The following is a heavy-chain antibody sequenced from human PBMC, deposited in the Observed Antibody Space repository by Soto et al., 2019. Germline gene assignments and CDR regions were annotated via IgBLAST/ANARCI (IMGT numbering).Heavy chain of an antibody. CDR2: NYYSGIT. CDR3: ARGSSIAGLYYGMDV. Sequence: PSETLSLTCTVSGGSISSGGYYWTWIRQHPGKGLEWIGYNYYSGITYYNPYLKSRVTISLNTSKNKFSLKLSTVTAEDTAVYYCARGSSIAGLYYGMDVWGQGTTVT. V-gene: IGHV4-31*03. J-gene: IGHJ6*02. CDR1: GGSISSGGYY. D-gene: IGHD6-6*01.